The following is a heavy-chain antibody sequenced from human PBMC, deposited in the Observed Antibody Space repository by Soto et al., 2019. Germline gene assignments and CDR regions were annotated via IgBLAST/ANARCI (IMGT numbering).Heavy chain of an antibody. Sequence: GGSLRLSCAASGFTFSSYAMHWVRQAPGKGLEWVAVISYDGSNKYYADSVKGRFTISRDNTTNTLYMQINSLRAGDTAVYYCARVVSSGWLYYYYYGMDVWGQGTTVTVSS. CDR3: ARVVSSGWLYYYYYGMDV. J-gene: IGHJ6*02. CDR1: GFTFSSYA. CDR2: ISYDGSNK. V-gene: IGHV3-30-3*01. D-gene: IGHD6-19*01.